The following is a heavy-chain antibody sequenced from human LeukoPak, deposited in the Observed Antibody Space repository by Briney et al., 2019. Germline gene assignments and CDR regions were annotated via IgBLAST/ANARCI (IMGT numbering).Heavy chain of an antibody. Sequence: TGGSLRLSCAASGFTFSSYGMHWVRQAPGKGLEWVAFIRYDGSNKYCADSVKGRFTISRDNSKNTLYLQMNSLRAEDTAVYYCAKDRLVGRGVYFDYWGQGTLVTVSS. CDR2: IRYDGSNK. CDR1: GFTFSSYG. V-gene: IGHV3-30*02. J-gene: IGHJ4*02. D-gene: IGHD1-26*01. CDR3: AKDRLVGRGVYFDY.